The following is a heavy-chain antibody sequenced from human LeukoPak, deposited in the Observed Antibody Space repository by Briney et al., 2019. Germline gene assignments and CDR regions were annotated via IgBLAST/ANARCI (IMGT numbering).Heavy chain of an antibody. J-gene: IGHJ5*02. Sequence: SETLSLTCTVSCSSISCYYLGLIRQPPGKGLELVGYIYYSGSTNYNPSLKGRVTISVDTSKNQFSLNLSSVTAADTAAYYCARSGVVYYGSGSSGSYYPHWFDPWGQGTPGTVS. CDR3: ARSGVVYYGSGSSGSYYPHWFDP. V-gene: IGHV4-59*01. CDR1: CSSISCYY. CDR2: IYYSGST. D-gene: IGHD3-10*01.